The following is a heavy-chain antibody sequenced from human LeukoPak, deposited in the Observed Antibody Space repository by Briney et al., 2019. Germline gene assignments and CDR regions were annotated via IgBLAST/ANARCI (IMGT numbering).Heavy chain of an antibody. D-gene: IGHD4-23*01. J-gene: IGHJ4*02. CDR3: ARDGHATVAVNFDY. Sequence: GGSLRLSCAASGFTFSTYWMSWVRQAPGKGLEWVANIKGDGSEKYYVNSMKGRVTISRDNAKNSLYLQMNSLRAEDTAVYYCARDGHATVAVNFDYWGQGTLVTVSS. V-gene: IGHV3-7*01. CDR1: GFTFSTYW. CDR2: IKGDGSEK.